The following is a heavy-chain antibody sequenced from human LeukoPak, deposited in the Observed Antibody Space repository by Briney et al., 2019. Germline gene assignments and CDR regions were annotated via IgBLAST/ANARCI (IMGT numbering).Heavy chain of an antibody. V-gene: IGHV1-2*02. D-gene: IGHD5-12*01. J-gene: IGHJ4*02. CDR2: INPKSGIT. CDR1: AYTFTGYY. Sequence: ASVKVSCRASAYTFTGYYMHWVRQAPGQGLEWMGWINPKSGITYYSQKFQGRVTMTRDTSISTACMELKRLRSDDTAVFYCARAAGGYDYGIDFWGQGTPVTVSS. CDR3: ARAAGGYDYGIDF.